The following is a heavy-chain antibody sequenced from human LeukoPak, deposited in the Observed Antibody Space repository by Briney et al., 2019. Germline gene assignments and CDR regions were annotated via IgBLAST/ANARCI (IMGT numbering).Heavy chain of an antibody. Sequence: SGGSLRLSCAASGFTFGSYGMHWVRQAPGKGLEWVAVISYDGSNKYYADSVKGRFTISRDNSKNTLYLQMNSLRAEDTAVYYCAKGSYYDSSGYYYGRDWGQGTLVTVSS. J-gene: IGHJ4*02. CDR3: AKGSYYDSSGYYYGRD. CDR1: GFTFGSYG. D-gene: IGHD3-22*01. CDR2: ISYDGSNK. V-gene: IGHV3-30*18.